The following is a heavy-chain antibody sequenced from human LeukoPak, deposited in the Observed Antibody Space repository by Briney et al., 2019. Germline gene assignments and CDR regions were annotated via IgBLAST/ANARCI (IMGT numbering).Heavy chain of an antibody. J-gene: IGHJ6*03. D-gene: IGHD6-13*01. Sequence: PSQTLSLTCTVSGGSISSGGYYWSWIRQHPGKGLEWIGYIYYSGSTYYNPSLKSRVTISVDTSKNQFSLKLSSVTAADTAVYYCVREVIAAAGSDTYYYYYYMDVWGKGTTVTVSS. V-gene: IGHV4-31*03. CDR1: GGSISSGGYY. CDR3: VREVIAAAGSDTYYYYYYMDV. CDR2: IYYSGST.